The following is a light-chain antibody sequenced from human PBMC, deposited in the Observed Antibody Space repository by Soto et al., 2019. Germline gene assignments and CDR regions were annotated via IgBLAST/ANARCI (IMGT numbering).Light chain of an antibody. Sequence: EIVMTQSPATLSVSPGERATLSCRASQSVSSNLAWYQQDPGQAPRLLINGASTRATGIPARFSGSGSGTEFTLTISSLQSEDFAFYYCQQYNNWPPTFGQGTKVDIK. J-gene: IGKJ1*01. V-gene: IGKV3-15*01. CDR2: GAS. CDR3: QQYNNWPPT. CDR1: QSVSSN.